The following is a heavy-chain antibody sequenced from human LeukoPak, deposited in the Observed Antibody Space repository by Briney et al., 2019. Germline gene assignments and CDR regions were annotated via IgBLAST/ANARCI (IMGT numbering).Heavy chain of an antibody. D-gene: IGHD2-15*01. Sequence: GGSLRLSCAASGFTFSSYGMHWVRQAPGKGLEWVAVIWYDGSNKYYADSVKGRFTISRDNSKNTLYLQMNSLRAEDTAVYYCTKGGYCSGRSCPYGMDVWGQGTTVTVSS. CDR3: TKGGYCSGRSCPYGMDV. CDR1: GFTFSSYG. CDR2: IWYDGSNK. J-gene: IGHJ6*02. V-gene: IGHV3-33*06.